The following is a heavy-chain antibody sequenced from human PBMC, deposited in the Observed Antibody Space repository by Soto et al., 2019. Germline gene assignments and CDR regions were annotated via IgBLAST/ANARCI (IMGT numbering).Heavy chain of an antibody. CDR3: ASSDVGPTSLDT. CDR2: IYYSGST. V-gene: IGHV4-31*03. J-gene: IGHJ5*02. CDR1: GGSVSSGGYY. Sequence: SETLSLTCTVSGGSVSSGGYYWSWIRQHPGKGLEWIGYIYYSGSTYYNPSLKSRVTISVDTSKNQFSLKLSSVTAADTAVYCCASSDVGPTSLDTWGQGALVSVSS.